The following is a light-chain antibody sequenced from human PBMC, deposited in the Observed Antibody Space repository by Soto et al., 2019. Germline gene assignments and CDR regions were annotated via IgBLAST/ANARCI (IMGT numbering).Light chain of an antibody. V-gene: IGKV3-15*01. J-gene: IGKJ1*01. Sequence: EIVATQSAATVSVSPGERATLSCRASQSVSNNLAWYQQRPGQAPRLLIYGASTRATGVPARFSGSGSGTDFTLTISSLQSEDFAVYYCQQYNIWPPWTFGQGTKVDI. CDR1: QSVSNN. CDR3: QQYNIWPPWT. CDR2: GAS.